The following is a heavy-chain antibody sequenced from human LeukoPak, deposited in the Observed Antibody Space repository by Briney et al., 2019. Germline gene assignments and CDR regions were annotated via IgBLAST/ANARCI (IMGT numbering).Heavy chain of an antibody. D-gene: IGHD3-16*02. CDR3: AKLNYVWGGYPDY. CDR1: GFTFSTYA. CDR2: ISGSGGST. Sequence: GGSLRLSCVASGFTFSTYAMSWVRQAPGKGLEWVSAISGSGGSTYYADSVKGRFTISRDNSKNTLYVQMNSLRAEDTAVYYCAKLNYVWGGYPDYWGQGTLVTVSS. V-gene: IGHV3-23*01. J-gene: IGHJ4*02.